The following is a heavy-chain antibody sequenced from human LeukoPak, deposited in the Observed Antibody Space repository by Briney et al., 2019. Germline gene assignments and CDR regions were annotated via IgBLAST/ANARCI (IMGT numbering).Heavy chain of an antibody. J-gene: IGHJ4*02. CDR1: GGSFSGYY. D-gene: IGHD4-17*01. CDR3: ARGPLTVTPYYFDY. Sequence: SETLSLTCAVYGGSFSGYYWSWIRQPPGKGLEWIGEINHSGSTNYNPSLKGRVTISVDTSKNQFSLKLSSVTAADTAVYYCARGPLTVTPYYFDYWGQGTLVTVSS. CDR2: INHSGST. V-gene: IGHV4-34*01.